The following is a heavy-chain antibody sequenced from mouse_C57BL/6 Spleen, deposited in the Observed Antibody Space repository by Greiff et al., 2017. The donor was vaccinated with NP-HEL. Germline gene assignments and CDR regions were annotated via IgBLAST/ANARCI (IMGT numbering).Heavy chain of an antibody. V-gene: IGHV1-76*01. D-gene: IGHD1-1*01. CDR2: IYPGSGNT. J-gene: IGHJ4*01. CDR3: ARGQITTVPFGYAMDY. CDR1: GYTFTDYY. Sequence: QVQLKESGAELVRPGASVKLSCKASGYTFTDYYINWVKQRPGQGLEWIARIYPGSGNTYYNEKFKGKATLTAEKSSSTAYMQLSSLTSEDSAVYFCARGQITTVPFGYAMDYWGQGTSVTVSS.